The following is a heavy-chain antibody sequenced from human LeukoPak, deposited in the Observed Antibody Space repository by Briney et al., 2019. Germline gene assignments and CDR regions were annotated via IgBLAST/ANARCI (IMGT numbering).Heavy chain of an antibody. J-gene: IGHJ4*02. CDR3: AKPWRSGLSGNPYDY. V-gene: IGHV3-23*01. D-gene: IGHD3-10*01. CDR1: GFTFSSYA. Sequence: PGGSLRLSCAASGFTFSSYAMSWVRQAPGKGLEWISAISGSGGSTYYADSVKGRFTISRDNSKNTLYLQMNSLRAEDTAVYYCAKPWRSGLSGNPYDYWGQGTLVTVSS. CDR2: ISGSGGST.